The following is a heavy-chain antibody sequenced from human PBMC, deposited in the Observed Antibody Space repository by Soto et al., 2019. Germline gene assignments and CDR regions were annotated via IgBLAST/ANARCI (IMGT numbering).Heavy chain of an antibody. D-gene: IGHD3-22*01. Sequence: SETLCLTCTVSGGSIGSGGYYWSWIRQHPGKGLEWIGYIYYSGSTYYNPSLKSRVTISVDTSKNQFSLKLSSVTAADTAVYYCARAHVSDYYDSSGYSNSSDPWGQGTLVTVSS. CDR1: GGSIGSGGYY. CDR3: ARAHVSDYYDSSGYSNSSDP. J-gene: IGHJ5*02. V-gene: IGHV4-31*03. CDR2: IYYSGST.